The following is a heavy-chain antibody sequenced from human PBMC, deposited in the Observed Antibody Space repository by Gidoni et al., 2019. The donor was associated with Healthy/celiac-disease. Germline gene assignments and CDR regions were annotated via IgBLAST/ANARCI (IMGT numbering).Heavy chain of an antibody. CDR1: GFTFSSYW. J-gene: IGHJ6*02. V-gene: IGHV3-74*01. CDR3: AINTVRGVTEYYYYGMDV. Sequence: EVQLVESGGGLVQPGGSLRLSCAASGFTFSSYWMHWVRQAPGKGLVWVSRINSDGSSTSYADSVKGRFTISRDNAKNTLYLQMNSLRAEDTALYYCAINTVRGVTEYYYYGMDVWGQGTTVTVSS. CDR2: INSDGSST. D-gene: IGHD3-10*01.